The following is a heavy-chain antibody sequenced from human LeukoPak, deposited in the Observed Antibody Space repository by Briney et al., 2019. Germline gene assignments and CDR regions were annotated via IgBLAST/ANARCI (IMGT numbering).Heavy chain of an antibody. CDR2: ISSSSSTI. CDR1: EFPFSSFS. V-gene: IGHV3-48*01. CDR3: ARDWSGDY. J-gene: IGHJ4*02. Sequence: GGSLSLSCAPSEFPFSSFSLKWVRKAQGKGLEWVSYISSSSSTIYYADSVKGRFTISRDNAKNSLYLQMNSLRAEDTAVYYCARDWSGDYWGQGTLVTVSS.